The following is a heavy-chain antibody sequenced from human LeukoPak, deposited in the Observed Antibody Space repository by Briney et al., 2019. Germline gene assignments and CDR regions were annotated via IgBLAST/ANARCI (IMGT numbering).Heavy chain of an antibody. CDR3: ARKYSSSWIDY. J-gene: IGHJ4*02. D-gene: IGHD6-13*01. CDR1: GGSISSSSYY. V-gene: IGHV4-61*05. Sequence: SETLSLTCTVSGGSISSSSYYWGWIRQPPGKGLEWIGYIYYSGSTNYNPSLKSRVTISVDTSKNQFSLKLSSVTAADTAVYYCARKYSSSWIDYWGQGTLVTVSS. CDR2: IYYSGST.